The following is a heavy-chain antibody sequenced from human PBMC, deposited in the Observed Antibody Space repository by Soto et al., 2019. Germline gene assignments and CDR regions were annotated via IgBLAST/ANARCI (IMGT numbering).Heavy chain of an antibody. D-gene: IGHD6-13*01. CDR2: IFPLLAMV. CDR1: GGDLTNSG. Sequence: QVHLVQSGAEMKKPGSSVKVSCKVSGGDLTNSGISWVRQAPGQGLEWMGGIFPLLAMVDYSQKFQGRVTITAENSTNTAYMVLGHLKSDYTSVYGYAKKDRAGFKSRGQESIVLVPS. CDR3: AKKDRAGFKS. J-gene: IGHJ4*02. V-gene: IGHV1-69*04.